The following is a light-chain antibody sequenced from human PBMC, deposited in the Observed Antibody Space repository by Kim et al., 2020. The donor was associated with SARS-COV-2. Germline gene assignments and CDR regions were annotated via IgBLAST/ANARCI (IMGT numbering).Light chain of an antibody. CDR1: QSISSW. Sequence: YASVGDRVTSTCRASQSISSWLAWYQQKPGKAPKLLIYKASSLESGVPSRFSGSGSGTEFTLTISSLQPDDFATYYCQQYNSYAYTFGQGTKLEI. J-gene: IGKJ2*01. CDR3: QQYNSYAYT. CDR2: KAS. V-gene: IGKV1-5*03.